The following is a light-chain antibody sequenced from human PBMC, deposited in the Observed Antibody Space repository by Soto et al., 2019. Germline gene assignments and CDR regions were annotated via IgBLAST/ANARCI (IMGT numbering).Light chain of an antibody. Sequence: LTQPASVSGSPGQSITISCVGTSSDIGDYNYVSWYQQHPGKVPKVIIYDVSNRPSGVSYRFSATKSGNTASLTISGLQAEDEADYYCCSYTRIGTLIFGTGTKVTVL. V-gene: IGLV2-14*01. J-gene: IGLJ1*01. CDR1: SSDIGDYNY. CDR3: CSYTRIGTLI. CDR2: DVS.